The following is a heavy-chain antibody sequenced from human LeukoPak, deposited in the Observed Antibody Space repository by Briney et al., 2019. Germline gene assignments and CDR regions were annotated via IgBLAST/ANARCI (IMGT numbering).Heavy chain of an antibody. J-gene: IGHJ6*03. CDR3: ARVRHGDYAYYYMDV. D-gene: IGHD4-17*01. V-gene: IGHV4-59*01. CDR2: IYDSGST. CDR1: GGSISSYY. Sequence: SETLSLTCTVSGGSISSYYWSWIRQPPGKGLEWIGYIYDSGSTNYNPSLKSRVTISVDTSKNQFSLKLSSVTAADTAVYYCARVRHGDYAYYYMDVWGKGTTVTISS.